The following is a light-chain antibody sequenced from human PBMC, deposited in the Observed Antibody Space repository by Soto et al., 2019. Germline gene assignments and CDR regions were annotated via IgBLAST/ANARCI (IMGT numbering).Light chain of an antibody. Sequence: EIVMTQSPATLSVSPGERATLSCRASQSVSSNLAWYQQKPGQAPRLLIYGASTRATGIPARFSGSGSGTEFTLTISSLQSEDFAVYYCQQYNNWHPWKFGQGTKVEIK. J-gene: IGKJ1*01. CDR3: QQYNNWHPWK. V-gene: IGKV3-15*01. CDR2: GAS. CDR1: QSVSSN.